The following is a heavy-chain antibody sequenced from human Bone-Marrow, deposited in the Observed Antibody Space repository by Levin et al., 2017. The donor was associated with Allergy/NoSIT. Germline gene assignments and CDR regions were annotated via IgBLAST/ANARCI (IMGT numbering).Heavy chain of an antibody. CDR2: ISGSGGST. D-gene: IGHD1-26*01. J-gene: IGHJ6*02. CDR3: AKVGDDEVGDYDYYGMDV. V-gene: IGHV3-23*01. Sequence: RGESLKISCAASGFTFSSYAMSWVRQAPGKGLEWVSAISGSGGSTYYADSVKGRFTISRDNSKNTLYLQMNSLRAEDTAVYYCAKVGDDEVGDYDYYGMDVWGQGTTVTVSS. CDR1: GFTFSSYA.